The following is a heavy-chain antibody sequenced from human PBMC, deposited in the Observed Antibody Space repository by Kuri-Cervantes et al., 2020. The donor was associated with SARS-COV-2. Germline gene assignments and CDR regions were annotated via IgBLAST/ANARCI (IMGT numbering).Heavy chain of an antibody. CDR3: ASGALGSYPYYYYYMDV. D-gene: IGHD2-15*01. CDR2: IYYSGST. J-gene: IGHJ6*03. V-gene: IGHV4-59*08. Sequence: SETLSLTCTVSGGSISSHYWSWIRQPPGKGLEWIGYIYYSGSTNYNPSLKSRVTISVDTSKNQFSLKLSSVTAADTAVYYCASGALGSYPYYYYYMDVRGKGTTVTVSS. CDR1: GGSISSHY.